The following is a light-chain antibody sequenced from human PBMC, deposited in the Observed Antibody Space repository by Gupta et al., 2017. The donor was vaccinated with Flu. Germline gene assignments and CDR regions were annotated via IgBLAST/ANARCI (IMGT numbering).Light chain of an antibody. CDR3: QQRSNSPIT. CDR1: QSVSSF. V-gene: IGKV3-11*01. CDR2: DGS. Sequence: VLPPSPATLSLSPGESATLSCRASQSVSSFLAWYQQKPGQAPTLLIYDGSTRANGIPARFSGSGSGTDFTLTISRLETEDFAVYHCQQRSNSPITFGPGTRVEIK. J-gene: IGKJ5*01.